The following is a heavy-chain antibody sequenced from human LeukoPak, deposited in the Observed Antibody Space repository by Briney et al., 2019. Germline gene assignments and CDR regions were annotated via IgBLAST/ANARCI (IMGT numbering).Heavy chain of an antibody. D-gene: IGHD5/OR15-5a*01. CDR1: GFTFSSYT. CDR2: ISSSSSYI. CDR3: ARGSLHRFDY. Sequence: GGALRLSRAASGFTFSSYTMNWVRQAPGKGLEWVSSISSSSSYIYYADSVKGRFTISRDNAKNSLYLQMNSLRAEDTAVYYCARGSLHRFDYWGQGTLVTVSS. J-gene: IGHJ4*02. V-gene: IGHV3-21*01.